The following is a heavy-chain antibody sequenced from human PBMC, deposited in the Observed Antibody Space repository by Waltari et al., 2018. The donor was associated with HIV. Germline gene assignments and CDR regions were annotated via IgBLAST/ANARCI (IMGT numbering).Heavy chain of an antibody. V-gene: IGHV3-30*04. Sequence: QVQLVESGGGVVQPGRSLRLSCAASGFTFSSYAMHWVRQAPGKGLEWVAVISYDGSNKYYADSVKGRFTISRDNSKNTLYLQMNSLRAEDTAVYYCAYGLGYWGQGTLVTVSS. D-gene: IGHD4-17*01. CDR2: ISYDGSNK. J-gene: IGHJ4*02. CDR3: AYGLGY. CDR1: GFTFSSYA.